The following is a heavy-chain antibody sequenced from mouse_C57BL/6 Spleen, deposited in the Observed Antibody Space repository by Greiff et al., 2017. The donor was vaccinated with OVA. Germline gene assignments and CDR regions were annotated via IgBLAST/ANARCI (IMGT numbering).Heavy chain of an antibody. CDR1: GFTFSSYA. V-gene: IGHV5-9-1*02. J-gene: IGHJ3*01. Sequence: DVQLVESGEGLVKPGGSLKLSCAASGFTFSSYAMSWVRQTPEKRLEWVAYISSGGDYIYYADTVKGRFTISRDNARNTLYLQMSSLKSEDTAMFYCTRPQLRSPWFAYWGQGTLVTVSA. CDR3: TRPQLRSPWFAY. CDR2: ISSGGDYI. D-gene: IGHD3-2*02.